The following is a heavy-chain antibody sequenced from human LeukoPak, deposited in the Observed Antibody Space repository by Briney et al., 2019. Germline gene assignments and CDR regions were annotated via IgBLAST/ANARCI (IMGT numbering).Heavy chain of an antibody. V-gene: IGHV3-74*03. Sequence: GGSLRLSCVGSGFTISNYWMHWVRQAPGTGLMWVSRIHPDGRITTYADSVKGPFTISRDNAKNTLYLQMNSLRAEDTAVYYCAPQQAYSPYNWFDPWGQGTLVTVSS. CDR1: GFTISNYW. CDR3: APQQAYSPYNWFDP. J-gene: IGHJ5*02. CDR2: IHPDGRIT. D-gene: IGHD5-12*01.